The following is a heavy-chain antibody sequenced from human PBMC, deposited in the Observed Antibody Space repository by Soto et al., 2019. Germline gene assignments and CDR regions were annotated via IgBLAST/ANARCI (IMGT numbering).Heavy chain of an antibody. J-gene: IGHJ4*02. CDR2: VSLTGDRT. V-gene: IGHV3-23*01. CDR1: RFDFSSYE. CDR3: ARGGGYCTPTSCAIDS. Sequence: GGSLRLSCVASRFDFSSYEMSWVRQAAGKGLEWVSRVSLTGDRTNYAGSVKGRFTVSRDNFKNALYLEMDSLRPDDTAIYYCARGGGYCTPTSCAIDSWGRGTPVTVSS. D-gene: IGHD2-8*01.